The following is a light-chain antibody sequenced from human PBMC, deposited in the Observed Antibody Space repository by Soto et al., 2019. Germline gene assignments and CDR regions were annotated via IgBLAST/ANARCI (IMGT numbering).Light chain of an antibody. V-gene: IGKV3-20*01. J-gene: IGKJ4*01. Sequence: EIVLTHSPGTLSLSPGERATLCCRASQSVSSSYLAWYQQKPGQAPRLLIYGASSRATGIPDRFSGSGSGTDFTLTISRLEPEDFAVYYCQQYGSSRGTFGGGTKVEFK. CDR2: GAS. CDR3: QQYGSSRGT. CDR1: QSVSSSY.